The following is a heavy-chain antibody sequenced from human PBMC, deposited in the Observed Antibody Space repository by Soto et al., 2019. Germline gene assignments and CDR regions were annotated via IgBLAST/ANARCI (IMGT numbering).Heavy chain of an antibody. CDR3: ARDRGIAAAGL. CDR1: GGSITSTNW. Sequence: QVQLQESGPGLVKPSGTLSLTCAVSGGSITSTNWWSWVRQPPGKGLEWIGEIYHNGNTNYNPSPNTRVTISVDKSKNQFALNLNSVTAADTAISYCARDRGIAAAGLWGQGTLVTVSS. V-gene: IGHV4-4*02. CDR2: IYHNGNT. J-gene: IGHJ4*02. D-gene: IGHD6-13*01.